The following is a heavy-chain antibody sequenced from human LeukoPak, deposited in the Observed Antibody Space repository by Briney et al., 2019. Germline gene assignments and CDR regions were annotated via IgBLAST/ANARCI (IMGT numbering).Heavy chain of an antibody. V-gene: IGHV4-59*08. CDR3: ARVGYDYYDSSGFFDY. Sequence: SETLSLTCTVSGGSISSYYWSWIRQPPGKGLEWIGYIYYSGSTNYNPSLKSRVTISVDTSKNQFSLKLSSVTAADTAVYYCARVGYDYYDSSGFFDYWGQGTLVTVSS. J-gene: IGHJ4*02. CDR2: IYYSGST. CDR1: GGSISSYY. D-gene: IGHD3-22*01.